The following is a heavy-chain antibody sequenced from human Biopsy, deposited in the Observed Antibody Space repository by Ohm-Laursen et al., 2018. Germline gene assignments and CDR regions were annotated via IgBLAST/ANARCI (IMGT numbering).Heavy chain of an antibody. Sequence: SVKVSCKASGYSFTSYGISWVRQAPGEGLEWMGRISGYNGNTNYAQNFQGRVTMTWDTSTTTVYMELSSLRSEDTAVYYCVLASFDYWGQGTLVTVPS. V-gene: IGHV1-18*01. CDR1: GYSFTSYG. J-gene: IGHJ4*02. CDR2: ISGYNGNT. CDR3: VLASFDY.